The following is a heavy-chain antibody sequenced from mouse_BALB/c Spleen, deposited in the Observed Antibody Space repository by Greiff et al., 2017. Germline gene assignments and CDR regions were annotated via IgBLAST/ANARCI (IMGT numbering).Heavy chain of an antibody. CDR2: INPSTGYT. D-gene: IGHD2-4*01. V-gene: IGHV1-7*01. CDR1: GYTFTSYW. J-gene: IGHJ1*01. Sequence: LQESGAELAKPGASVKMSCKASGYTFTSYWMHWVKQRPGQGLEWIGYINPSTGYTEYNQKFKDKATLTADKSSSTAYMQLSSLTSEDSAVYYCARYDYDRNWYFDVWGAGTTVTFSS. CDR3: ARYDYDRNWYFDV.